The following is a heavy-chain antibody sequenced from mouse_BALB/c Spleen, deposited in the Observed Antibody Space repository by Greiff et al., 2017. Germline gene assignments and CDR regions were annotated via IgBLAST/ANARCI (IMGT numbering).Heavy chain of an antibody. D-gene: IGHD2-10*01. V-gene: IGHV1-20*02. CDR1: GYSFTGYF. CDR2: INPYNGDT. Sequence: VQLQQSGPELVKPGASVKISCKASGYSFTGYFMNWVMQSHGKSLEWIGRINPYNGDTFYNQKFKGKATLTVDKSSSTAHMELRSLASEDSAVYYCAREAYFDAMDYWGQGTSVTVSS. CDR3: AREAYFDAMDY. J-gene: IGHJ4*01.